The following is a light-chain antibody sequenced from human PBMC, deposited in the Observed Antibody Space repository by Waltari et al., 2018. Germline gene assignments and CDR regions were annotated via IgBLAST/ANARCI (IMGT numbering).Light chain of an antibody. Sequence: QSVLTQPPSASETPGQRVTISCSGSSSNIGSNYVYWYQQLPETAPKLLIYRNNQRPAGVPDRCSGSKSGTSGSLAISGLRSDDEADYYCAAWDDSLSGPWVFGGGTKLTVL. J-gene: IGLJ3*02. CDR1: SSNIGSNY. V-gene: IGLV1-47*01. CDR2: RNN. CDR3: AAWDDSLSGPWV.